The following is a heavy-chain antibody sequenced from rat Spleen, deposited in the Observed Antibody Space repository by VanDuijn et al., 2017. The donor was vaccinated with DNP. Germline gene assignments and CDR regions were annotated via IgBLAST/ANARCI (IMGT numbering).Heavy chain of an antibody. J-gene: IGHJ3*01. D-gene: IGHD1-1*01. CDR2: IRYDGGTT. Sequence: EVQLVESGGGLVQPGRSLKLSCAASGFTFSDYYMAWVRQAPTKGLEWVAYIRYDGGTTYYRDSVKGRFTISRDNAKSTLYLQMNSLRSEDTATYYCARSGDDNWFVYWGQGTLVTVSS. V-gene: IGHV5-7*01. CDR1: GFTFSDYY. CDR3: ARSGDDNWFVY.